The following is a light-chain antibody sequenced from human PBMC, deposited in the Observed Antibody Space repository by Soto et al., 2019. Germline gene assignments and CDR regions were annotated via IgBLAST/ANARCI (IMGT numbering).Light chain of an antibody. CDR1: SSDVGKYDR. J-gene: IGLJ1*01. CDR2: EVI. Sequence: QSVLTQPPSVSGSPGQSVTISCTGTSSDVGKYDRVSWYQQPPGTAPRLIMYEVINRPSGVPARFSGSKSGNTASLTISGLQAEDEADYFCSSYTSASRYVFGAGTKVTVL. V-gene: IGLV2-18*02. CDR3: SSYTSASRYV.